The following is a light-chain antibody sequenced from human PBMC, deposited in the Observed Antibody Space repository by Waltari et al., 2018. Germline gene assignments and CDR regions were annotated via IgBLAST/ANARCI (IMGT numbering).Light chain of an antibody. Sequence: EIVLTQSPGTLSLSPGERATLSCRASQSVSRTLAWYQQKPGQAPRLFIYDASSRATGIPDRFSGSGSGTDFSLTISRLEPEDFAVYYCQKYGTLPATFGQGTKVEIK. CDR3: QKYGTLPAT. CDR2: DAS. CDR1: QSVSRT. V-gene: IGKV3-20*01. J-gene: IGKJ1*01.